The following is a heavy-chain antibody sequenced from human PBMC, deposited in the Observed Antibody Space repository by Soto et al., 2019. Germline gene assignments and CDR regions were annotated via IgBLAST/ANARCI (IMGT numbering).Heavy chain of an antibody. J-gene: IGHJ4*02. Sequence: QVQLVQSGAEVKKTGASVKVSCKASGYTFTSYYMHWVRQAPGQGLEWMGIINPSGGSTSYAQKFQGRVTMTRDTATSTVYMELSSLRSEDTAVYYCARGQLVFPGSYYSSYGYWGQGTLVTVSS. CDR3: ARGQLVFPGSYYSSYGY. V-gene: IGHV1-46*01. CDR2: INPSGGST. CDR1: GYTFTSYY. D-gene: IGHD1-26*01.